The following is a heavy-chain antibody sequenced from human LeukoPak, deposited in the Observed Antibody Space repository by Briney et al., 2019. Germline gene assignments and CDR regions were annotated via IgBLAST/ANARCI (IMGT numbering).Heavy chain of an antibody. Sequence: PSETLSLTCTVSGDSMSSYYWSWIRQPPGKGLEWIGYIYYTGGTSYNPSLKSRVTISVDTSKNQFSLKLSSVTAADTAVYYCARTNPRDGYNNLFGYWGQGTLVTVSS. CDR1: GDSMSSYY. CDR2: IYYTGGT. J-gene: IGHJ4*02. CDR3: ARTNPRDGYNNLFGY. D-gene: IGHD5-24*01. V-gene: IGHV4-59*08.